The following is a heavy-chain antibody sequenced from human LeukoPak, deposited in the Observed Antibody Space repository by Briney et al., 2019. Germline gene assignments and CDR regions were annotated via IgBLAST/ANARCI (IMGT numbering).Heavy chain of an antibody. CDR1: GASISSYY. CDR2: IYYTGST. D-gene: IGHD3-3*01. Sequence: SETLSLTCTVSGASISSYYWSWIRQPPGKGLEWIGYIYYTGSTNYNPSLKSRVTISVDTSKNQFSLKPGSVTAADTAVYYCARGYYDFPYWGQGTLVTVSS. CDR3: ARGYYDFPY. V-gene: IGHV4-59*01. J-gene: IGHJ4*02.